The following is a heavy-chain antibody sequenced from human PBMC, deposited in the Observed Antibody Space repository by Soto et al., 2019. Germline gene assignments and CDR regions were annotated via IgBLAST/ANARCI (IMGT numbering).Heavy chain of an antibody. CDR3: ARDRSMYYGMDV. D-gene: IGHD2-8*01. CDR1: GYTFTSFG. V-gene: IGHV1-18*01. Sequence: QVQLVQSGGEVKQPGASVKVSCKATGYTFTSFGISWVRQAPGQGLEWMGWISAYNGNTNYAQKLQGRVTMTTDTSTSTAYMELRSLTSDDTAVYYCARDRSMYYGMDVWGQGTTVTVSS. J-gene: IGHJ6*02. CDR2: ISAYNGNT.